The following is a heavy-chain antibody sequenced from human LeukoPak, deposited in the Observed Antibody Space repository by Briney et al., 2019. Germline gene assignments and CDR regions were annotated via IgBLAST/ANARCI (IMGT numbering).Heavy chain of an antibody. CDR2: IKQDGSEK. CDR1: GFIFSSYW. J-gene: IGHJ6*03. V-gene: IGHV3-7*01. D-gene: IGHD6-19*01. Sequence: PGGSLRLSCAASGFIFSSYWMSWVRQAPGKGLEWVANIKQDGSEKYYVDSVKGRFTISRGDAKNSLYLQMNSLRAEDTAVYYCARDSGFLPQWLVGNYYYYMDVWGKGTTVTVSS. CDR3: ARDSGFLPQWLVGNYYYYMDV.